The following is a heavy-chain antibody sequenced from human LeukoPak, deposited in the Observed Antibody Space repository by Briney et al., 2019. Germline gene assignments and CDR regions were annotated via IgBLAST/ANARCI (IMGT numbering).Heavy chain of an antibody. CDR2: ISAYNGNT. CDR1: GYTFTSYG. J-gene: IGHJ4*02. CDR3: ARDGVSTVTTNFDN. Sequence: GASVKVSCKASGYTFTSYGISWVRQAPGQGLEWMGWISAYNGNTNYAQKVQSRVTMTTDTPTSTAYMELRSLRSDDTAVYYCARDGVSTVTTNFDNWGQGTLVTVSS. V-gene: IGHV1-18*01. D-gene: IGHD4-11*01.